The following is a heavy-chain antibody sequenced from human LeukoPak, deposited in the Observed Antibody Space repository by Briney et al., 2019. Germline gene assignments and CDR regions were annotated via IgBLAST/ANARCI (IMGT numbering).Heavy chain of an antibody. Sequence: GGSLRLSCAASGFTFSSYSMNWVRQAPGKRLEWVSSISSSSSTIYYADSAKGRFTISRANAKNSLYLQMNNLRAEDTAVYYCASLYNSGGYYSDYWGQGTLVTVSS. V-gene: IGHV3-48*01. D-gene: IGHD3-22*01. CDR1: GFTFSSYS. CDR3: ASLYNSGGYYSDY. CDR2: ISSSSSTI. J-gene: IGHJ4*02.